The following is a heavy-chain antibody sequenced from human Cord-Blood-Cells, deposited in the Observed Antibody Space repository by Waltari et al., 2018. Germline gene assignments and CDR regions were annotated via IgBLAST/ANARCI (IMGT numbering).Heavy chain of an antibody. J-gene: IGHJ4*02. CDR1: GGSITSSSYY. V-gene: IGHV4-39*01. CDR3: ARHFWGATTIDY. CDR2: IYYSWGT. Sequence: QLQLQESGPGLVKPPETLSLTCTVSGGSITSSSYYWDWFRQPPGKGLEWIGSIYYSWGTYYNPSLKSLVTISVDTSKNQCSLKLSSVTAADTAVYYCARHFWGATTIDYWGQGTLVTVSS. D-gene: IGHD1-26*01.